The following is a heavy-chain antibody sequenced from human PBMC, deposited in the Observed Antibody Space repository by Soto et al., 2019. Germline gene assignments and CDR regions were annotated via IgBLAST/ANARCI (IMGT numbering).Heavy chain of an antibody. Sequence: GGSLRLSCAASGFTYSIYAMNWVRQAPGKGLEWVSGISGSGGRTNYADSVKGRLTISRDNSKNTLYLQMNSLRAEETAVYYCANGGYSSSLDYWGQGTLVTVSS. J-gene: IGHJ4*02. CDR3: ANGGYSSSLDY. CDR2: ISGSGGRT. D-gene: IGHD6-13*01. V-gene: IGHV3-23*01. CDR1: GFTYSIYA.